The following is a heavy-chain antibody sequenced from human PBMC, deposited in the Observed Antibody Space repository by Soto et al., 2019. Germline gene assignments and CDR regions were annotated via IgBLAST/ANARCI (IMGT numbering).Heavy chain of an antibody. V-gene: IGHV3-74*01. Sequence: GGSLRLSCAASGFAFNIYGMHWVRQVPGTGLLWVSRISSDGSSTSYADSVEGRFTISRDNAKNTLYLQMNSLRVEDTAVYYCASSGYYLPFDDWGQGALVTVSS. CDR1: GFAFNIYG. CDR2: ISSDGSST. CDR3: ASSGYYLPFDD. J-gene: IGHJ4*02. D-gene: IGHD3-22*01.